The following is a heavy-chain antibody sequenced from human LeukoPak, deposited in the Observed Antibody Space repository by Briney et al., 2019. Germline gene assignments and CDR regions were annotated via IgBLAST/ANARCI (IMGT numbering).Heavy chain of an antibody. CDR1: GFTFSSYAM. D-gene: IGHD3-10*01. CDR2: IYHSGST. V-gene: IGHV4-4*02. CDR3: ASPPRDTMVRGVRDAFDI. J-gene: IGHJ3*02. Sequence: GSLRLSCAASGFTFSSYAMSWVRQPPGKGLEWIGEIYHSGSTNYNPSLKSRVTISVDKSKNQFSLKLSSVTAADTAVYYCASPPRDTMVRGVRDAFDIWGQGTMVTVSS.